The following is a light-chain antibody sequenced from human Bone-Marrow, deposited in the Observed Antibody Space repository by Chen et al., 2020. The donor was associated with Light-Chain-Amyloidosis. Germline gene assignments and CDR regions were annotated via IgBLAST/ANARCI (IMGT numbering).Light chain of an antibody. CDR2: DTS. V-gene: IGKV3-11*01. J-gene: IGKJ4*01. CDR3: QQRSFWPRLT. Sequence: EIVLTQSPATLSLSPGKRATLSCRANQSLSNSVAWYQQTPGQPPRLLIYDTSNRATGIPARFSGSGSGTDFTLTISSLEPEDFAVYYCQQRSFWPRLTFGGGTKVEI. CDR1: QSLSNS.